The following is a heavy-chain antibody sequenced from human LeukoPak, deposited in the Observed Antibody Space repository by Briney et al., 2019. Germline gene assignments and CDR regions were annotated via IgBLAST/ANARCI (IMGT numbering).Heavy chain of an antibody. J-gene: IGHJ4*02. CDR1: GGSISSSSYY. CDR2: IYYSGST. CDR3: ARENGYRYDH. V-gene: IGHV4-39*07. D-gene: IGHD5-18*01. Sequence: SETLSLTCTVSGGSISSSSYYWGWIRQPPGKGLEWIGSIYYSGSTNYNPSLKSRVTISVDTSKNQFSLKLSSVTAADTALYYCARENGYRYDHWGQGTLVTVSS.